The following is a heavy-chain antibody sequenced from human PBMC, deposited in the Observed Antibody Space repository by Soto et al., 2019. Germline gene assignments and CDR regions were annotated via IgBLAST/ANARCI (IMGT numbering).Heavy chain of an antibody. CDR3: ARAPVPFYGMDV. Sequence: GASVKVSCKASGYTFTSYAMHWVRQAPGQRLEWMGWINAGNGNTKYSQKFQGRVTITRDTSASTAYVELSSLRSEDTAVYYCARAPVPFYGMDVWGQGTTVTVSS. D-gene: IGHD2-2*01. J-gene: IGHJ6*02. CDR1: GYTFTSYA. CDR2: INAGNGNT. V-gene: IGHV1-3*01.